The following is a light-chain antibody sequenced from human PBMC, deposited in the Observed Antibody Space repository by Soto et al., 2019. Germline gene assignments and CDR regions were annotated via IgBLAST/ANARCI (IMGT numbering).Light chain of an antibody. CDR1: QSISSW. J-gene: IGKJ1*01. CDR2: DAS. V-gene: IGKV1-5*01. Sequence: DIQMTQSPSTLSASVGDRVTITCRASQSISSWLAWYQQKPGKAPKLLINDASSLESGVPSRFSGSGSGTEFTLTISSLQPDDFATYYCQQYNSYPRTFGQGTKVDIK. CDR3: QQYNSYPRT.